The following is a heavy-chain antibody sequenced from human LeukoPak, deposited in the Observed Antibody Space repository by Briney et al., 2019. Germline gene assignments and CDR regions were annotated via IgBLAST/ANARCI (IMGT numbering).Heavy chain of an antibody. D-gene: IGHD3-22*01. Sequence: SVKVSCKASGGTFSSYAISWVRQAPGQGLEWMGRIIPILGIANYAQKFQGRVTMTRDTSTSTVYMELSSLRSEGTAVYYCAILNDDSSGYYYSSPFDYWGQGTLVTVSS. CDR2: IIPILGIA. J-gene: IGHJ4*02. V-gene: IGHV1-69*04. CDR3: AILNDDSSGYYYSSPFDY. CDR1: GGTFSSYA.